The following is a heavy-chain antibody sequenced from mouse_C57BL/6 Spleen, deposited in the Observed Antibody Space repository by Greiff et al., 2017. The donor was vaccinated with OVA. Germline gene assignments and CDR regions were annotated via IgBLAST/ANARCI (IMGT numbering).Heavy chain of an antibody. CDR3: ASDYYYGSNYAMDY. J-gene: IGHJ4*01. V-gene: IGHV5-17*01. Sequence: EVKVVESGGGLVKPGGSLKLSCAATGFTFSDDGMHWVRQAPEKGLEWVAYISSGSSTIYYADTVKGRFTISRDNAKNTLFLQMTSLRSEDTAMYYCASDYYYGSNYAMDYWGQGTSVTVSS. CDR2: ISSGSSTI. D-gene: IGHD1-1*01. CDR1: GFTFSDDG.